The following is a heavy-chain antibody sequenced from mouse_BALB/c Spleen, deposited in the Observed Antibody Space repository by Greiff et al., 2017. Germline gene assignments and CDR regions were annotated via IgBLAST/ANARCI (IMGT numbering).Heavy chain of an antibody. CDR2: ISNGGGST. CDR1: GFTFSSYT. CDR3: ARLITTGWFAY. Sequence: EVKLVESGGGLVQPGGSLKLSCAASGFTFSSYTMSWVRQTPEKRLEWVAYISNGGGSTYYPDTVKGRFTISRDNAKNTLYLQMSSLKSEDTAMYYCARLITTGWFAYWGQGTLVTVSA. D-gene: IGHD1-1*01. V-gene: IGHV5-12-2*01. J-gene: IGHJ3*01.